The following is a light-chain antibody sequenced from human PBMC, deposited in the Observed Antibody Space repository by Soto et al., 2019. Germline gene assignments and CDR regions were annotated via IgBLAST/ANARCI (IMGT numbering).Light chain of an antibody. Sequence: EIVLTQSPGTLSLSPGERATLSCRASQSVSSNNLAWYQQKPGQAPRLLIYGASSRATGIPDRFSGSGSGTDFTLTISRLEPEDFAVYYCQQYGSSPPRTFGQGTKVEIK. CDR3: QQYGSSPPRT. V-gene: IGKV3-20*01. CDR1: QSVSSNN. CDR2: GAS. J-gene: IGKJ1*01.